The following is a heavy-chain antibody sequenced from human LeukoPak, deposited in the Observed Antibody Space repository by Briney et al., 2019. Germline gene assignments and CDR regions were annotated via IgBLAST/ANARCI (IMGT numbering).Heavy chain of an antibody. CDR1: GFTFSSSW. Sequence: PGGSLRLSCVASGFTFSSSWMSWVRQAPGKGLEWVANIKHDGSEKYYVESVKGRFTISRDNAKNSLYLQMNSLRAEDTAVYYCAELGITMIGGVWGKGTTVTISS. CDR2: IKHDGSEK. J-gene: IGHJ6*04. V-gene: IGHV3-7*01. D-gene: IGHD3-10*02. CDR3: AELGITMIGGV.